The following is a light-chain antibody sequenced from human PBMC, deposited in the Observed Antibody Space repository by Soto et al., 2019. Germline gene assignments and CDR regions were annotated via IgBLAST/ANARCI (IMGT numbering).Light chain of an antibody. J-gene: IGKJ4*01. Sequence: EIVLMQSPGTLSLSPGERATLSCRASEIVRGPYLPWYQLMPDQAPRLLIYAASSRVTDIPHRFSGSGSGTHFTLAITRLEREESAVYYCEQYDGSVLTFGGGNKVEI. CDR1: EIVRGPY. CDR3: EQYDGSVLT. V-gene: IGKV3-20*01. CDR2: AAS.